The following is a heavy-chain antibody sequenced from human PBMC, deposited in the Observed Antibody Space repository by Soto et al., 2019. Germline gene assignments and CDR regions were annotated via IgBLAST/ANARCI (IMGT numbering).Heavy chain of an antibody. D-gene: IGHD3-22*01. CDR3: ARKDKSGYFNWFDP. Sequence: PGESLKISCRTSGYIFTSYWIAWGRQMPGKGLEWMGIIFPSDSDTRYSPSFQGQVTISADRSTSTVFLQWASLKASDTAVYFCARKDKSGYFNWFDPWGQGTLGTVSA. J-gene: IGHJ5*02. CDR2: IFPSDSDT. CDR1: GYIFTSYW. V-gene: IGHV5-51*01.